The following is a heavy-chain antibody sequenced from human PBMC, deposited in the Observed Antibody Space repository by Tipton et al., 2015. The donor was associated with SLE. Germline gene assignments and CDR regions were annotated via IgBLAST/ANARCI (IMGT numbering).Heavy chain of an antibody. J-gene: IGHJ3*02. Sequence: TLSLTCAVSGYSISSGYYWGWIRQPPGKGLEWIGYIYTSGSTNYNPSPKSRVTISVDTSKNQFSLKLSSVTAADTAVYYCARNHYHISTGYSDAFDIWGQGTMVTVSS. V-gene: IGHV4-28*01. CDR2: IYTSGST. CDR3: ARNHYHISTGYSDAFDI. D-gene: IGHD3-9*01. CDR1: GYSISSGYY.